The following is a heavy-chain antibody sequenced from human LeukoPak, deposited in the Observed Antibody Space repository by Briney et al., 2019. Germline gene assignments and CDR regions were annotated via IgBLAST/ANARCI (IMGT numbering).Heavy chain of an antibody. V-gene: IGHV3-21*01. CDR1: GFTFSTYS. Sequence: SGGSLRLSCAASGFTFSTYSLNWVRQAPGKGLEWLSSLSGDKKYIYYADSVKGRFTISRDNSKNTLYLQMNSLRAEDTAVYYCARDRERLADYWGQGTLVTVSS. CDR2: LSGDKKYI. J-gene: IGHJ4*02. D-gene: IGHD6-19*01. CDR3: ARDRERLADY.